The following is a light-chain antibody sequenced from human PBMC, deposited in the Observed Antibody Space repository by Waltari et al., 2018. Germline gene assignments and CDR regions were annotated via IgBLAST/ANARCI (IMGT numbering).Light chain of an antibody. Sequence: DIVMTQSPLSLSVTPGEPASISCRFSPRLLRSFGYNFLDWYPQKPGHPPQLLISLGSDRASGVPDRSSGSGTGTDFTLKISRVEAEDVGIYYCMQALHTPTTFGPGTKVDIK. CDR1: PRLLRSFGYNF. J-gene: IGKJ3*01. CDR3: MQALHTPTT. V-gene: IGKV2-28*01. CDR2: LGS.